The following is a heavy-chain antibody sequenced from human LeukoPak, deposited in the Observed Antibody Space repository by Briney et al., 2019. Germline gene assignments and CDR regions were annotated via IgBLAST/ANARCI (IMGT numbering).Heavy chain of an antibody. J-gene: IGHJ4*02. CDR2: IYYSGST. Sequence: KSSETLSLTCTVSGGSISSSSYYWGWIRQPPGKGLEWIGSIYYSGSTYYNPSLKSRVTMSVDTSKNQFSLKLSSVTAADTAVYYCARAHSTSEGIAVAWGQGTLVTVSS. CDR3: ARAHSTSEGIAVA. V-gene: IGHV4-39*07. D-gene: IGHD6-13*01. CDR1: GGSISSSSYY.